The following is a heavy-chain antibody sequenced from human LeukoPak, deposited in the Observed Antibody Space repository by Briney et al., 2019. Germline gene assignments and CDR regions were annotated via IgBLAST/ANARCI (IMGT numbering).Heavy chain of an antibody. CDR3: AREGKLTGYFGGLGFNY. Sequence: SETLSLTCTVSGGSISSYYWSWIRHAPGKGLEWISNIDYSGNTIYNPALKSRVTMSVDTSKNQFSLNLTSVTAADTAVYYCAREGKLTGYFGGLGFNYWGQGILVTVSS. CDR1: GGSISSYY. D-gene: IGHD6-19*01. V-gene: IGHV4-59*01. J-gene: IGHJ4*02. CDR2: IDYSGNT.